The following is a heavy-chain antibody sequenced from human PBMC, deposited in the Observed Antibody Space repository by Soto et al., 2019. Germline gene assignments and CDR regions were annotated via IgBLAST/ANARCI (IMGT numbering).Heavy chain of an antibody. CDR1: GGSFSGYY. V-gene: IGHV4-34*01. Sequence: PSETLSLTCAAYGGSFSGYYWSWIRQPPGKGLEWIGEINHSGSTNYNPSLKSRVTISVDTSKNQFSLKLSSVTAADTAVYYCARRKDYYYGMDVWGQGTTVTVSS. J-gene: IGHJ6*02. CDR2: INHSGST. CDR3: ARRKDYYYGMDV.